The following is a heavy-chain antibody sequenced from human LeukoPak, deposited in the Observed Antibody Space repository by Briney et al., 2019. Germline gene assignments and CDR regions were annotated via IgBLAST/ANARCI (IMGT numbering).Heavy chain of an antibody. CDR3: ARDGPYGVGPTAFDY. Sequence: GGSLRLSCAASGLSFSTYEMNWVRQAPGKGLEWVSYISNTGSTIYYADSVKGRFTISRDNAKNSLYLQMNSLRAEDTAVYYCARDGPYGVGPTAFDYWGQGTLVIVSS. CDR1: GLSFSTYE. D-gene: IGHD1-26*01. V-gene: IGHV3-48*03. CDR2: ISNTGSTI. J-gene: IGHJ4*02.